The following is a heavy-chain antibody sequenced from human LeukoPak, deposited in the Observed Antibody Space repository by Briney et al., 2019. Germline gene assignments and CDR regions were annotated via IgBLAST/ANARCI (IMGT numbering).Heavy chain of an antibody. CDR1: GGPISSYY. J-gene: IGHJ4*02. Sequence: SETLSLTCTVSGGPISSYYWSWIRQPPGKGLEWIGYIYYSGSTNYNPSLKSRVTISVDTSKNQFSLKLSSVTAADTAVYYCARGRLPIDYWGQGTLVTVSS. D-gene: IGHD4-11*01. CDR2: IYYSGST. V-gene: IGHV4-59*01. CDR3: ARGRLPIDY.